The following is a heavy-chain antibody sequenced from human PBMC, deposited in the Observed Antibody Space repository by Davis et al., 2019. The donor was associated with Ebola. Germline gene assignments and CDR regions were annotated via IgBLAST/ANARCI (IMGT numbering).Heavy chain of an antibody. CDR1: GYTFTSYY. J-gene: IGHJ5*02. V-gene: IGHV1-18*04. CDR3: ARDLTAGTGWFDP. Sequence: ASVKVSCKASGYTFTSYYMHWVRQAPGQGLEWMGWINPHNGDTNYEQKLQGRVTMTTDTSTSTAYMELRSLRSDDTAVYYCARDLTAGTGWFDPWGQGTLVTVSS. CDR2: INPHNGDT. D-gene: IGHD6-13*01.